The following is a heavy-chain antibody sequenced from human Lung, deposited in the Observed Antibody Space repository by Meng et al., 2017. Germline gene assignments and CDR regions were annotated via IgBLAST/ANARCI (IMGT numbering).Heavy chain of an antibody. V-gene: IGHV4-4*02. CDR2: IYHSGRT. CDR1: GGSISSRNW. D-gene: IGHD3-3*01. Sequence: QVQLQGAGPGLVKPSGTLSLTCAVFGGSISSRNWWSWVRQSPGKGLEWIGEIYHSGRTNYNPSLESRVTISLDKSQNHFSLKVKSVTAADTAVYYCVRGGQDQAYYDFWSGPFDPWSQGTLVTVSS. CDR3: VRGGQDQAYYDFWSGPFDP. J-gene: IGHJ5*02.